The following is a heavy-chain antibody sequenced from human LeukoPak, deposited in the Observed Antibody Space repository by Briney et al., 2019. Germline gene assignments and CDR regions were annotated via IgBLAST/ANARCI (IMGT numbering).Heavy chain of an antibody. CDR3: ALSSGQDVFDI. Sequence: SVKVSCKASGGSFSSYSISWVRQAPGQGLEWMGGIIPMSGRGNNAQKFQGRVTITADKLTTTAYMELSSLRAEDTAVYYCALSSGQDVFDIWGQGTMVTVSS. V-gene: IGHV1-69*06. D-gene: IGHD3-10*01. J-gene: IGHJ3*02. CDR2: IIPMSGRG. CDR1: GGSFSSYS.